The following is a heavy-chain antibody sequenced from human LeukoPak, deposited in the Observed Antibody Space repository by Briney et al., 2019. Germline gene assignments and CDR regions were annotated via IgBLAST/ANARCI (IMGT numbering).Heavy chain of an antibody. CDR2: ISGSGDTT. CDR3: AKGQGSGSYPLDY. J-gene: IGHJ4*02. CDR1: GFTFSSYA. Sequence: PGGSLRLSCAASGFTFSSYAMKWVRQAPGKGLEWVSFISGSGDTTYYADSVKGRFTISRDNSKNTLYLQMNSLRADDTAVYYCAKGQGSGSYPLDYWGQGTLVTVSS. V-gene: IGHV3-23*01. D-gene: IGHD3-16*02.